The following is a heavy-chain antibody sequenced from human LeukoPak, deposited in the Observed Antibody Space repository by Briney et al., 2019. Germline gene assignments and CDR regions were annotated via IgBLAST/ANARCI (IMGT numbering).Heavy chain of an antibody. CDR2: ISYDGRNK. J-gene: IGHJ4*02. V-gene: IGHV3-30*18. Sequence: GGSLRLSCAASGFTFSLYGLHWVRQAPGKGLEWLAVISYDGRNKYYADSVKGRFTISRDNSKNTLYLQMNSLRAEDTAVYYCAKAEYYTGARCYSAAFAYWGQGTLVTVSS. CDR3: AKAEYYTGARCYSAAFAY. CDR1: GFTFSLYG. D-gene: IGHD2-8*02.